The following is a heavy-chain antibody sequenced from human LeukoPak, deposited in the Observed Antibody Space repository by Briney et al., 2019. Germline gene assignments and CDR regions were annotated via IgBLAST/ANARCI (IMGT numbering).Heavy chain of an antibody. CDR1: GFTFSSYG. Sequence: GGSLRLSCAASGFTFSSYGMHWVRQAPGKGLEWVAVIWYDGSNKYYADSVKGRFTISRDNSKNTLYLQMNSLRAEDTAVYYCAREGYDSSGYYYPGAFDSWGQGTMVTVSS. D-gene: IGHD3-22*01. CDR2: IWYDGSNK. J-gene: IGHJ3*02. CDR3: AREGYDSSGYYYPGAFDS. V-gene: IGHV3-33*01.